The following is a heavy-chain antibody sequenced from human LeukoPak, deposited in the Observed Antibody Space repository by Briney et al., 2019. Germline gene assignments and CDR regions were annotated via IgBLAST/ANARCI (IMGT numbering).Heavy chain of an antibody. CDR1: GGSMSTYY. CDR3: ARQRGGGDCPRI. CDR2: VYNGGSA. Sequence: PSETLSLTCTVSGGSMSTYYWSWIRQPPGKGLEWIAYVYNGGSANYNPSLKSRVSISVDTSKNQFSLKLSSVTAADTAVYYCARQRGGGDCPRIWGQGTMVTVSS. V-gene: IGHV4-59*08. J-gene: IGHJ3*02. D-gene: IGHD2-21*02.